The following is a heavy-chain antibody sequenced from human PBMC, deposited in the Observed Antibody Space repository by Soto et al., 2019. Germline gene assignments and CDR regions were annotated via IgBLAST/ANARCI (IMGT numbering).Heavy chain of an antibody. D-gene: IGHD3-3*01. CDR1: GGSISSGDYY. V-gene: IGHV4-30-4*01. Sequence: SETLSLTCTVSGGSISSGDYYWSWIRQPPGKGLEWIGDIYYSGSTYYNPSLKSRVTISVDTSKNQFSLKLSSVTAADTAVYYCVGTRFLEWYYYYGMDVWGQGTTVTVSS. CDR3: VGTRFLEWYYYYGMDV. CDR2: IYYSGST. J-gene: IGHJ6*02.